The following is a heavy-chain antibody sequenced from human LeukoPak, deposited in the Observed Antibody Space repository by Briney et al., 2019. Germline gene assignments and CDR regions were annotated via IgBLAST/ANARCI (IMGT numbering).Heavy chain of an antibody. V-gene: IGHV3-23*01. J-gene: IGHJ4*02. CDR3: AKSQEDDSSGYYYSNFDS. D-gene: IGHD3-22*01. CDR2: ISGAGGAT. Sequence: GGSLRLSCVASGFTFSSYHISWVRQAPGKGLEWVSAISGAGGATYYADSVKGRFTFSRDNSKNTLYLQMNSLRVEDTAVYYCAKSQEDDSSGYYYSNFDSWGQGTLVTVSS. CDR1: GFTFSSYH.